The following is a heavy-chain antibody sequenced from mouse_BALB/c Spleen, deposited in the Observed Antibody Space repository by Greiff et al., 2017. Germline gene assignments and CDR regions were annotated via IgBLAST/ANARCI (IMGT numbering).Heavy chain of an antibody. CDR3: ARHDGPWFAY. J-gene: IGHJ3*01. Sequence: DVMLVESGGGLVKPGGSLKLSCAASGFAFSSYDMSWVRQTPEKRLEWVAYISSGGGSTYYPDTVKGRFTISRDNAKNTLYLQMSSLKSEDTAMYYCARHDGPWFAYWGQGTLVTVSA. D-gene: IGHD2-3*01. V-gene: IGHV5-12-1*01. CDR2: ISSGGGST. CDR1: GFAFSSYD.